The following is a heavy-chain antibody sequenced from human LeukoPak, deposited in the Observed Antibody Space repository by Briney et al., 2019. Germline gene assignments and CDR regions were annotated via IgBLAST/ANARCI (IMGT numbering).Heavy chain of an antibody. CDR2: TYYRSKWYN. CDR1: GXSVSSNSSA. D-gene: IGHD5-24*01. J-gene: IGHJ4*02. V-gene: IGHV6-1*01. Sequence: SQTLSLTCAISGXSVSSNSSAWNWIRQSPSRGLEWLGRTYYRSKWYNDYAVSVKSRITINPDTSKNQFSLQLNSVTPEDTAVYFCARGVGRRDGYNYPFDYWGQGTLVTVSS. CDR3: ARGVGRRDGYNYPFDY.